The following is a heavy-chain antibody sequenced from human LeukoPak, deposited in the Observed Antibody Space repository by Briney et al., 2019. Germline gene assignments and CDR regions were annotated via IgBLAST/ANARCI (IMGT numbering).Heavy chain of an antibody. Sequence: GESLKISCKASGYIFTDYWIGWVRPLPGKGLEWMGIIYGDSDTRYSPSFQGQVTISADTSINTACLEWSSLKASDSAMYYCARELSYGPRAGDYWGQGTLVTVSS. D-gene: IGHD1-7*01. CDR1: GYIFTDYW. CDR3: ARELSYGPRAGDY. V-gene: IGHV5-51*01. CDR2: IYGDSDT. J-gene: IGHJ4*02.